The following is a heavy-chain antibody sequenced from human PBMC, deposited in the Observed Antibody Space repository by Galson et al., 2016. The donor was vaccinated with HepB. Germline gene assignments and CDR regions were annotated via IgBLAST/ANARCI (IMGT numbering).Heavy chain of an antibody. Sequence: CAISGDSVSSNSAAWNWIRQSPSRGLEWLGRTSFRANWFNEYAESVKSRISINADTAKNQFSLQLNSVTPEDTAVYYCARGKIDYYAMDVWGQGILVTVSS. CDR1: GDSVSSNSAA. CDR3: ARGKIDYYAMDV. D-gene: IGHD2/OR15-2a*01. V-gene: IGHV6-1*01. CDR2: TSFRANWFN. J-gene: IGHJ6*02.